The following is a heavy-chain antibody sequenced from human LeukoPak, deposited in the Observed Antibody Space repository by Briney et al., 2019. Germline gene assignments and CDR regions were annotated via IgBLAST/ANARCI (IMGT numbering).Heavy chain of an antibody. CDR2: ISGSGGST. V-gene: IGHV3-23*01. J-gene: IGHJ1*01. D-gene: IGHD2-15*01. CDR3: AKDRWDIVVVVAATDEYFQH. Sequence: PGGSLRLSCAASGFTFSSYAMSGVRQAPGKGLEWVSAISGSGGSTYYADSVKGRFTISRDNSKNTLYLQMNSLRAEDTAVYYCAKDRWDIVVVVAATDEYFQHWGQGTLVTVSS. CDR1: GFTFSSYA.